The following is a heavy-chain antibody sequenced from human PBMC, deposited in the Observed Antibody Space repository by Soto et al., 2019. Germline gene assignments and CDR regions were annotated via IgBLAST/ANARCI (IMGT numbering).Heavy chain of an antibody. D-gene: IGHD1-7*01. CDR1: GFTFSDYW. J-gene: IGHJ4*02. CDR2: IREDGGAK. Sequence: EVQLVESGGDLVQPGGSLRLSCGVSGFTFSDYWMSWVRQDPGKGLEWVATIREDGGAKYYVDSVKGRFTISRDNARNSLFLQMNGLGAEDTAVYYCASPSTTGTTDYWGQGTLVTVSS. V-gene: IGHV3-7*01. CDR3: ASPSTTGTTDY.